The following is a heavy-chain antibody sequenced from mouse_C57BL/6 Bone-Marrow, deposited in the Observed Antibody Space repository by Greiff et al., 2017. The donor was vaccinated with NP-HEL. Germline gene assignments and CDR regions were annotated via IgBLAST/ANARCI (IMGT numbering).Heavy chain of an antibody. CDR1: GYTFTSYG. J-gene: IGHJ1*03. D-gene: IGHD1-1*01. Sequence: QVHVKQSGAELARPGASVKLSCKASGYTFTSYGISWVKQRTGQGLEWIGEIYPRSGNTYYNEKFKGKATLTADKSSSTAYMELRSLTSEDSAVYFCAGYYGSSFYWYFDVWGTGTTVTVSS. V-gene: IGHV1-81*01. CDR3: AGYYGSSFYWYFDV. CDR2: IYPRSGNT.